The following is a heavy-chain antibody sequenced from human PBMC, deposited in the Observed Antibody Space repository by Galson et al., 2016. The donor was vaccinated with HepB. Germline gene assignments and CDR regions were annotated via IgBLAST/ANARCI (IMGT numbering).Heavy chain of an antibody. CDR2: ISGSGGST. CDR3: ASRHSGWYYFDY. CDR1: GFTFSSYA. D-gene: IGHD6-19*01. J-gene: IGHJ4*02. Sequence: SLRLSCAASGFTFSSYAMSWVRQAPGKGLEWVSAISGSGGSTYYADSVKGRFTISRDNAKNAQYLQMKSLRAEDTAVYYCASRHSGWYYFDYWGQGTLVTVSS. V-gene: IGHV3-23*01.